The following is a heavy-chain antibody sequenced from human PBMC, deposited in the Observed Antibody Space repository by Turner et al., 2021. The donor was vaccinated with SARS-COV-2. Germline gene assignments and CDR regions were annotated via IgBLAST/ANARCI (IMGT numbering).Heavy chain of an antibody. J-gene: IGHJ4*02. Sequence: QVQLVEPGGGVVQPGRPLRLSCAAAEFTFSNYAMHWVRQAPGKGLEWVVFISYDGSYKYYADSVKGRFTISRDNSKNTLYLQMNSLRAEDTAVYYCARDREDCSSSSCYEAYWGQGTLVTVSS. CDR3: ARDREDCSSSSCYEAY. D-gene: IGHD2-2*01. CDR2: ISYDGSYK. CDR1: EFTFSNYA. V-gene: IGHV3-30-3*01.